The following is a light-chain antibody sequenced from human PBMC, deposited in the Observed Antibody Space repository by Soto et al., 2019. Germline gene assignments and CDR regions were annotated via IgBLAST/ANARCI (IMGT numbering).Light chain of an antibody. V-gene: IGKV3-15*01. CDR1: QSVCSN. CDR3: QHHTNWPMYT. J-gene: IGKJ2*01. CDR2: DSS. Sequence: EIVMTQSPGTLSVSPGETATLSCRASQSVCSNLAWYQQKPGQDPRLLIYDSSTRATVIPARFSGSGSGTEVTLTLSILQSEDFAVYDRQHHTNWPMYTFGQGTKLEIK.